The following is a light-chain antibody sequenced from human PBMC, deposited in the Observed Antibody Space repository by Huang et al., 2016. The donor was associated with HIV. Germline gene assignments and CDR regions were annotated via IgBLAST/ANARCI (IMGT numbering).Light chain of an antibody. V-gene: IGKV3-15*01. CDR1: RSVSTN. Sequence: EIVMTQSPVTLSVSPGERVTLSCTANRSVSTNLAWYQQRPGQAPRLLIYGSSTRAPGIPARFSGSGSGTDFSLTISSLQSEDFALYYCHQYNNWLLSFGGGTRVDI. J-gene: IGKJ4*01. CDR3: HQYNNWLLS. CDR2: GSS.